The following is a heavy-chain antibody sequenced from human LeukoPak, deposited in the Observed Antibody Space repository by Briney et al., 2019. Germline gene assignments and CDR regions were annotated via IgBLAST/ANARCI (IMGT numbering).Heavy chain of an antibody. CDR2: IKSKTDGGTT. Sequence: PGGSLRLSCAASGFTFSNAWMSWVRQAPGKGLEGVGRIKSKTDGGTTDYAAPVKGRFTISRDDSENTLYLQMNSLKTEDTAVYYCTNTFPYYDFWSGQFDYWGQGTLVTVSS. CDR1: GFTFSNAW. CDR3: TNTFPYYDFWSGQFDY. J-gene: IGHJ4*02. V-gene: IGHV3-15*01. D-gene: IGHD3-3*01.